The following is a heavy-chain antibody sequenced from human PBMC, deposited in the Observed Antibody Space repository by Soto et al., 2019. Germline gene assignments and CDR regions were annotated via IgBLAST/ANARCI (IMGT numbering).Heavy chain of an antibody. CDR3: VKEIAAAQ. D-gene: IGHD6-25*01. CDR1: GFTFSNYW. V-gene: IGHV3-7*01. J-gene: IGHJ4*02. Sequence: EVQLVESGGALVQPGGSLRLTCATSGFTFSNYWMTWVRQAPGKGLEWVANINKDGSQTSFVDSVKGRFTIFRDNAKSSLYLQMNSRRGADTAKYYCVKEIAAAQWGQGALVTVSS. CDR2: INKDGSQT.